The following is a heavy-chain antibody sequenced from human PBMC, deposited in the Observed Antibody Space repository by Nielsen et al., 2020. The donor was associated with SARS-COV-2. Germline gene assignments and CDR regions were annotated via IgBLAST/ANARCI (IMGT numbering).Heavy chain of an antibody. J-gene: IGHJ6*02. CDR3: ARDYYGSGRPASRGMGF. CDR1: GYTFTSYA. CDR2: INAGNGNT. D-gene: IGHD3-10*01. Sequence: ASVKVSCKASGYTFTSYAMHWVRQAPGQRLEWMGWINAGNGNTKYSQKFQGRVTITRDTSASTAYMELSSLRSEDTAVYYCARDYYGSGRPASRGMGFWGQGTTVTVSS. V-gene: IGHV1-3*01.